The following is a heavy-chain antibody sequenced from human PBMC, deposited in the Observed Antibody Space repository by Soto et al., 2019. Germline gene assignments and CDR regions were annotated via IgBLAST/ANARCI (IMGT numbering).Heavy chain of an antibody. CDR1: GGSFSGYY. Sequence: PSETLSLTCAVYGGSFSGYYWSWIRQPPGKGLEWIGEINHSGSTNYNPSLKSRVTISVDTSKNQFSLKLSSVTAADTAVYYCARSHGRLPRSWGKGTLVTVSS. CDR2: INHSGST. V-gene: IGHV4-34*01. J-gene: IGHJ4*02. CDR3: ARSHGRLPRS. D-gene: IGHD2-15*01.